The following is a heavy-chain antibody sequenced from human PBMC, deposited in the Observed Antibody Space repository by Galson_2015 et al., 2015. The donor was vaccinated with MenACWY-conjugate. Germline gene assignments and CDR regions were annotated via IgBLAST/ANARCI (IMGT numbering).Heavy chain of an antibody. CDR3: VRDPTSRDDFGLDY. J-gene: IGHJ4*02. CDR1: GFTFSTHD. D-gene: IGHD5-24*01. Sequence: SLRLSCAASGFTFSTHDLNWVRQAPGKGLEWIAYINSAGVIHYADSVMGRFTISRDNARNSLYLQMNSLRVEDTAVYYCVRDPTSRDDFGLDYWGQGTLVTVSS. V-gene: IGHV3-48*03. CDR2: INSAGVI.